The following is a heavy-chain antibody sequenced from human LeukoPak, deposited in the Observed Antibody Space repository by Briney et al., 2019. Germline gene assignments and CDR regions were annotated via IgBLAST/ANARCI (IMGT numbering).Heavy chain of an antibody. J-gene: IGHJ4*02. CDR3: ASLPGYSYGYGPDY. CDR2: INHSGST. CDR1: GFTFSRYS. V-gene: IGHV4-34*01. D-gene: IGHD5-18*01. Sequence: GSLRLSCAASGFTFSRYSMNWVRQAPGKGLEWIGEINHSGSTNYNPSLKGRVTISVDTSKNQFSLKLSSVTAADTAVYYCASLPGYSYGYGPDYWGQGTLVTVSS.